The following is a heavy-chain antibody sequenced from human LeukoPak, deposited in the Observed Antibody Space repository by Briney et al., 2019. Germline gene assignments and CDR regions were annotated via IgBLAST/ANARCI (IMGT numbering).Heavy chain of an antibody. CDR1: GGTFSSYA. D-gene: IGHD4-11*01. CDR2: INPNSGGT. Sequence: ASVKVSCKASGGTFSSYAISWVRQAPGQGLEWMGRINPNSGGTNYAQKFQGRVTMTRDTSISTAYMELSRLRSDDTAVYYCAREVYSNPEGWGQGTLVTVSS. V-gene: IGHV1-2*06. CDR3: AREVYSNPEG. J-gene: IGHJ4*02.